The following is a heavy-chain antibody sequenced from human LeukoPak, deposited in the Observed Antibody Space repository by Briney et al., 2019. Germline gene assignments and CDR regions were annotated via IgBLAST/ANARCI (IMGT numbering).Heavy chain of an antibody. J-gene: IGHJ6*02. CDR1: GFTFSSYS. V-gene: IGHV3-21*01. CDR3: ARESGDSSWPYYYYGMDV. CDR2: ISSSSSYI. Sequence: GGSLRLSCAASGFTFSSYSMNWVRRAPGKGLEWVSSISSSSSYIYYADSVKGRFTISRDNAKNSLYLQMNSLRAEDTAVYYCARESGDSSWPYYYYGMDVWGQGTTVTVSS. D-gene: IGHD6-13*01.